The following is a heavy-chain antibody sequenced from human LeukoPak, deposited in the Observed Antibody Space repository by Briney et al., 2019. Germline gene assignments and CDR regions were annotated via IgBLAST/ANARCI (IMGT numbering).Heavy chain of an antibody. CDR3: ARGGDSSGYYYPVFDY. Sequence: SETLSLTCTVSGGSTSSYYWSWIRQPAGKGLEWIGYIYYSGSTNYNPSLKSRVTISVDTSKNQFSPKLSSVTAADTAVYYCARGGDSSGYYYPVFDYWGQGTLVTVSS. CDR2: IYYSGST. CDR1: GGSTSSYY. J-gene: IGHJ4*02. D-gene: IGHD3-22*01. V-gene: IGHV4-59*01.